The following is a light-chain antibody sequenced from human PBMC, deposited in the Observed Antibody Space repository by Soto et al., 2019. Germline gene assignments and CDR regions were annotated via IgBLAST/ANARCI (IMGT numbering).Light chain of an antibody. CDR2: GAS. CDR1: QSVSSN. J-gene: IGKJ1*01. CDR3: QQYNNWPRT. V-gene: IGKV3-15*01. Sequence: EIVMTQSPATLSVSPGERATLSCRASQSVSSNLAWYQQKPGQAPRLLIYGASTRATGITARFSGSGSGTEFTLTISSLQSEDFAVYCCQQYNNWPRTFGQGTKVEIQ.